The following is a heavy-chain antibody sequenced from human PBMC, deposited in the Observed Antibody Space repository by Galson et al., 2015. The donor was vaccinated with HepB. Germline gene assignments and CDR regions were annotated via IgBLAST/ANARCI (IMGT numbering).Heavy chain of an antibody. CDR2: ISYDGSNK. CDR1: GFTFSSYG. J-gene: IGHJ4*02. V-gene: IGHV3-30*18. CDR3: AKLPEGRDFDY. Sequence: SLRLSCAASGFTFSSYGMHWVRQAPGKGLEWVAVISYDGSNKYYADSVKGRFTISRDNSKNTLYLQMNSLRAEDTAVYYCAKLPEGRDFDYWGQGTLVTVSS.